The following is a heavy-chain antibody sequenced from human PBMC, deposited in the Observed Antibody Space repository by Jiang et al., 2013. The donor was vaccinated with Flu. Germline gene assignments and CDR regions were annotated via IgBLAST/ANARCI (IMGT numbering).Heavy chain of an antibody. CDR2: INPNSGGT. CDR3: ARAAPRQWLVELTFQY. J-gene: IGHJ1*01. D-gene: IGHD6-19*01. CDR1: GYTFTGYY. V-gene: IGHV1-2*02. Sequence: SGAEVKKPGASVKVSCKASGYTFTGYYMHWVRQAPGQGLEWMGWINPNSGGTNYAQKFQGRVTMTRDTSISTAYMELSRLRSDDTAVYYCARAAPRQWLVELTFQYWGQGTLVTVSS.